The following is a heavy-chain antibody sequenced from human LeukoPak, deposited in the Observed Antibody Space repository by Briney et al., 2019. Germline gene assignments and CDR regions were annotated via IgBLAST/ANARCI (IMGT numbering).Heavy chain of an antibody. CDR1: GYTFTGYY. V-gene: IGHV1-2*02. Sequence: ASVKVSCKASGYTFTGYYMHWVRQAPGQGLEWMGWINPNSGGTNYAQKFQGRVTMTRDTSFSTAYMELSRLRSDDTAVYYCARRAGYCSSTSCYAPLYYYYYMDVWGKGTTVTVSS. CDR3: ARRAGYCSSTSCYAPLYYYYYMDV. J-gene: IGHJ6*03. D-gene: IGHD2-2*01. CDR2: INPNSGGT.